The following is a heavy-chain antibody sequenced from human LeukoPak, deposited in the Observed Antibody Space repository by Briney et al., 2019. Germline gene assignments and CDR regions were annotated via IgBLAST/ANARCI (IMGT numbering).Heavy chain of an antibody. Sequence: GGSLRLSCAATGFTFNNYAMSWVRQAPGKGLEWVSTISDSGGSTYYADSVKGRFTISRDNPKNTLYLQMNSLRAEDTAVYYCAEDSAVSGSYPDASDIWGQGTMVTVSS. V-gene: IGHV3-23*01. J-gene: IGHJ3*02. CDR3: AEDSAVSGSYPDASDI. D-gene: IGHD1-26*01. CDR1: GFTFNNYA. CDR2: ISDSGGST.